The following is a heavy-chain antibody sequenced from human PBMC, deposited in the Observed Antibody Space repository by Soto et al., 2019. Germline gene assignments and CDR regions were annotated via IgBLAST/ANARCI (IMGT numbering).Heavy chain of an antibody. Sequence: EQLVASGGGVVRPGGSLRLSCAASGFTFSSYAMGWVRQAPGKGLEWVAGVSRAGTYTFYADSVRGRFSISRDNSRDTVDLYMNALRGDDTAVYFCVKYTVTEDLGESWGQGTLVSVSS. CDR1: GFTFSSYA. V-gene: IGHV3-23*04. D-gene: IGHD3-16*01. J-gene: IGHJ5*02. CDR2: VSRAGTYT. CDR3: VKYTVTEDLGES.